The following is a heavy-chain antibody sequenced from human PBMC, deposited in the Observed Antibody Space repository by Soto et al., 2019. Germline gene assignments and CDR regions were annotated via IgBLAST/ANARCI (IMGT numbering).Heavy chain of an antibody. V-gene: IGHV3-23*01. CDR3: SKGSGYGDL. J-gene: IGHJ4*02. D-gene: IGHD5-12*01. Sequence: EMQLLESGGGLVQPGGSLRLSCAASGFTMSTYSVTWVRQAPGKGLEWVSGISVTPGITFYAYSVEGRFTISSDSSKNAVHLQINSLGAEATVMYCCSKGSGYGDLWGQGTLVTVSS. CDR2: ISVTPGIT. CDR1: GFTMSTYS.